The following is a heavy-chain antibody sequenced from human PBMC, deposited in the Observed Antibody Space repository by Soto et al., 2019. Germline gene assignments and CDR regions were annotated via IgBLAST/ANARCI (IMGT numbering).Heavy chain of an antibody. D-gene: IGHD2-2*01. Sequence: QVQLVQSGAEVKKPGASVKVSCKASGYTFSSYGLDWVRQAPGQRLEWMGGINAGNGNTKYSQKFQGRVTITRDTSATTAYMELSSLRYEDTAVYYCVREALRYCISTNCSTDWFDPWGQGTLVRVSS. V-gene: IGHV1-3*01. CDR2: INAGNGNT. J-gene: IGHJ5*02. CDR1: GYTFSSYG. CDR3: VREALRYCISTNCSTDWFDP.